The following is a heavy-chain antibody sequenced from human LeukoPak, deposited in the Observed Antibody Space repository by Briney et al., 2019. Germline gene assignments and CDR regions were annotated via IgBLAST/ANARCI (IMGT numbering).Heavy chain of an antibody. V-gene: IGHV1-3*01. D-gene: IGHD3-10*01. J-gene: IGHJ4*02. Sequence: ASVKVSCKASGYTFTSYAMHWVRQAPGQRLEWMGWINAGNGNTKYSQKFQGRVTITRDTSASTAYMELSSLRSEDTAVYYCARDRNYVEGSGASFDYWGQGTLVTVSS. CDR2: INAGNGNT. CDR3: ARDRNYVEGSGASFDY. CDR1: GYTFTSYA.